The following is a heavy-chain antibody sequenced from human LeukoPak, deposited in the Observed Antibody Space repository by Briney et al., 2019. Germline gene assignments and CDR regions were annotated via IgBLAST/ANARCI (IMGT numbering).Heavy chain of an antibody. J-gene: IGHJ4*02. D-gene: IGHD3-22*01. Sequence: KPGGSLRLSCATSGFSFTDYPMNWVRQAPGKGLEWVSSISSSSYIYYADSVKGRFTISRDNAKNSLYLQMNSLRAEDTAVYYCARGGYYDSSGYTGDYWGQGTLVTVSS. CDR3: ARGGYYDSSGYTGDY. CDR1: GFSFTDYP. V-gene: IGHV3-69-1*01. CDR2: ISSSSYI.